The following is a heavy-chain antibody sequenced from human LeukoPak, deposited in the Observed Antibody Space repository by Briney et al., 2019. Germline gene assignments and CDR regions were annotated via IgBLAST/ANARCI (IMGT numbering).Heavy chain of an antibody. CDR2: IYTSGST. V-gene: IGHV4-61*02. J-gene: IGHJ5*02. D-gene: IGHD5-18*01. CDR3: ARGGTRGYLNWFDP. CDR1: GGSISSGSYY. Sequence: SQTLSLTCTVSGGSISSGSYYWSWIRQPAGKGLEWIGRIYTSGSTNYNPSLKSRVTISVDTSKNQFSLKVNSVTAADTAVYYCARGGTRGYLNWFDPWGQGALVTVSS.